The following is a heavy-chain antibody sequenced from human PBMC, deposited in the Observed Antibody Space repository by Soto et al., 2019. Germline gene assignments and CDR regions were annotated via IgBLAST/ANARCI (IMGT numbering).Heavy chain of an antibody. V-gene: IGHV3-33*06. CDR3: AKDRYSSSWYGSWFDP. D-gene: IGHD6-13*01. J-gene: IGHJ5*02. Sequence: HPGGSLRISCAASGITFQNYCMHWVRQAPGKGLEWVAIIWYDGSNKYYADSVKDRFTISRDNSKDTLYLQMNSLRAEDTAVYYCAKDRYSSSWYGSWFDPWGQGTLVTVSS. CDR1: GITFQNYC. CDR2: IWYDGSNK.